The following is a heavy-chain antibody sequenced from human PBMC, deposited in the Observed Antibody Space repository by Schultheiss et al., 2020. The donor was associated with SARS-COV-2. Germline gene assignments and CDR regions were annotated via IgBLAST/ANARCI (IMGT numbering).Heavy chain of an antibody. CDR1: GFTFSSYG. J-gene: IGHJ2*01. Sequence: LSLTCVASGFTFSSYGMHWVRQAPGKGLEWVSAISGSGGSTYYADSVKGRFTISRDNSKNTLYLQMNSLRAGDTAVYYCARGGSGWFREGTHPDWYFDLWGRGTLVTVSS. CDR3: ARGGSGWFREGTHPDWYFDL. D-gene: IGHD6-19*01. CDR2: ISGSGGST. V-gene: IGHV3-23*01.